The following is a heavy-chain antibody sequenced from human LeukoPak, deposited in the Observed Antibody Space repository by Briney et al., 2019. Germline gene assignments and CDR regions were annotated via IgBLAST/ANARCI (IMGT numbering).Heavy chain of an antibody. CDR3: GRDKLTGNAFDI. Sequence: GGSLRLSCAASGFTFSNYGMHWVRQAPGKGLEWVTIIWYDGSNKYYADSVKGRFTISRDNSKNTLFLQMNSLRAEDTAVYYCGRDKLTGNAFDIWGQGTMVTVSS. CDR2: IWYDGSNK. J-gene: IGHJ3*02. V-gene: IGHV3-33*01. CDR1: GFTFSNYG. D-gene: IGHD3-10*01.